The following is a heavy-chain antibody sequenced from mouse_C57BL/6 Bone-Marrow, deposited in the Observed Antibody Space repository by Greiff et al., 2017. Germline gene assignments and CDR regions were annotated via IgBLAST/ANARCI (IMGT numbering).Heavy chain of an antibody. CDR1: GFSLSTFGMG. CDR2: IWWDDDK. CDR3: ARIGRAQAPYYYAMDY. D-gene: IGHD3-2*02. V-gene: IGHV8-8*01. J-gene: IGHJ4*01. Sequence: QVTLKESGPGILQPSQTLSLTCSFSGFSLSTFGMGVGWIRQPSGKGLEWLAHIWWDDDKYYNPALKSRLTISKDTSKNQVFLKIANVDTADTATYYCARIGRAQAPYYYAMDYWGQGTSVTFSS.